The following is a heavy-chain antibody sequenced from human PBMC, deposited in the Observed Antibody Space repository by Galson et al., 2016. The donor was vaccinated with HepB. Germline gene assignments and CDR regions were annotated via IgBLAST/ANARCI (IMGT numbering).Heavy chain of an antibody. V-gene: IGHV4-4*02. D-gene: IGHD3-22*01. Sequence: SETLSLTCAVSGGSVATSNWWSWVRQPPGEGLEWIGEIYHSGSTNYNPSLKSRVPISVDKSKNQFPLKMRSVTAADTAVYYCARGSYFYDSSGYATSAEYFQVWGQGTLVTVS. CDR3: ARGSYFYDSSGYATSAEYFQV. J-gene: IGHJ1*01. CDR2: IYHSGST. CDR1: GGSVATSNW.